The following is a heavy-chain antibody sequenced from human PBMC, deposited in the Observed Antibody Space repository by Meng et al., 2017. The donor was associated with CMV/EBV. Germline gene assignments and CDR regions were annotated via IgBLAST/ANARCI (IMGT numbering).Heavy chain of an antibody. J-gene: IGHJ3*02. CDR2: TYYRSKWYN. D-gene: IGHD2-2*03. CDR3: ARDGLAIVVVPAAIRGSGWANGAFDI. CDR1: GDSVSSHSAA. Sequence: SCAISGDSVSSHSAAWNWIRQSPSRGLEWLGRTYYRSKWYNDYAVSVKSRITINPDTSKNQFSLQLNSVTPEDTAVYYCARDGLAIVVVPAAIRGSGWANGAFDIWGQGTMVTVSS. V-gene: IGHV6-1*01.